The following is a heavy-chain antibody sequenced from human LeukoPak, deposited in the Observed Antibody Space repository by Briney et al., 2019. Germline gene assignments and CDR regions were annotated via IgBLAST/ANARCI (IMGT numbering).Heavy chain of an antibody. Sequence: PSQTLSLTCTVSGGSISSGSYYWSWIRQPAGKGLEWIGRIYSSGTTNYNPSLKSRVTLSVHTSRNQFSLKLSSVTAADTAVYYCARGPYYYGGSAFDIWGQGTMVTVFS. D-gene: IGHD3-10*01. V-gene: IGHV4-61*02. CDR3: ARGPYYYGGSAFDI. CDR1: GGSISSGSYY. CDR2: IYSSGTT. J-gene: IGHJ3*02.